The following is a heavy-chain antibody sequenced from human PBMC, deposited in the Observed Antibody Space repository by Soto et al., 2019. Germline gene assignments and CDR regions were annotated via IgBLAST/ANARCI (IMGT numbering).Heavy chain of an antibody. V-gene: IGHV4-4*07. CDR2: IYATGTT. J-gene: IGHJ5*02. CDR1: GASISGSY. CDR3: VRDGTKTLRDWFDP. Sequence: SETLSLTCTVSGASISGSYWSWIRKSAGKGLEWIGRIYATGTTDYNPSLKSRVMMSVDTSKKQFSLKLRSVTAADTAVYYCVRDGTKTLRDWFDPWGQGISVTVSS. D-gene: IGHD1-1*01.